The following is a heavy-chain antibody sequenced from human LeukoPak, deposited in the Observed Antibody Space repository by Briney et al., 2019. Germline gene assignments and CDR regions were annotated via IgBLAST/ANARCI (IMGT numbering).Heavy chain of an antibody. Sequence: PGGSLRLSCAASGFTFSSYWMYWVRQAPGKGLVWVSRVNSDGSDTTYADSVKGRFTISRDSAKNTLYLQMNSLRAEDTAVYYCARGGYYYGSGSYYYFDYWGQGTLVTVSS. D-gene: IGHD3-10*01. CDR2: VNSDGSDT. CDR1: GFTFSSYW. CDR3: ARGGYYYGSGSYYYFDY. J-gene: IGHJ4*02. V-gene: IGHV3-74*01.